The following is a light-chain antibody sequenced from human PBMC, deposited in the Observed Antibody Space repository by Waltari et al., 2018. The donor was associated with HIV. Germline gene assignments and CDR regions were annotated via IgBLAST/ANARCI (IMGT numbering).Light chain of an antibody. CDR1: QSISGW. CDR3: QHYNTFSWT. J-gene: IGKJ1*01. Sequence: DIQITQSPSTLSASVGDTVPITCRASQSISGWLAWYQQKPGKAPKLLIYKASLLESGVPSRFSGSGSETEFTLTISSLQPDDFATYYCQHYNTFSWTFGPGTKVDFK. V-gene: IGKV1-5*03. CDR2: KAS.